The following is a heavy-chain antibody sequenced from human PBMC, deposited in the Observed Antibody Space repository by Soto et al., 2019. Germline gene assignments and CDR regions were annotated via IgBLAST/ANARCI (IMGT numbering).Heavy chain of an antibody. J-gene: IGHJ6*02. V-gene: IGHV1-69*06. CDR3: ARAGGGSYWGDYYYYGMDV. Sequence: ASVKVSCKASGGTFSSYAISWVRQAPGQGLEWMGGIIPIFGTANYAQKFQGRVTITADKSTSTAYMELSSLRSEDTAVYYCARAGGGSYWGDYYYYGMDVWGQGTTVTVSS. CDR1: GGTFSSYA. CDR2: IIPIFGTA. D-gene: IGHD1-26*01.